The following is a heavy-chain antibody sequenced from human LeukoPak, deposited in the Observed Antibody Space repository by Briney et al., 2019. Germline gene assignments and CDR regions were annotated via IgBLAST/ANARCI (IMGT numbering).Heavy chain of an antibody. CDR3: AILVAGRVDY. CDR1: GGSISSSSYY. CDR2: IYYSGST. Sequence: SETPSLTCTVSGGSISSSSYYWGWIRQPPGKGLEWIGSIYYSGSTYYNPSLKSRVTISVDTSKNQFSLKLSSVTAADTAVYYCAILVAGRVDYWGQGTLVTVSS. V-gene: IGHV4-39*05. J-gene: IGHJ4*02. D-gene: IGHD6-19*01.